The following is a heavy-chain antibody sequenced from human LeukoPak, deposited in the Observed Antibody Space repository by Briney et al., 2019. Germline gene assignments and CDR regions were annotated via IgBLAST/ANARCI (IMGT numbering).Heavy chain of an antibody. CDR3: ARRGSYYDSSGYYFSYYYYYYMDV. CDR1: GGSISSSSYY. Sequence: KTSETLSLTCTVSGGSISSSSYYWGWIRQPPGKGLEWIGSIYYSGSTNYNPSLKSRVTISVDTSKNQFSLKLSSVTAADTAVYYCARRGSYYDSSGYYFSYYYYYYMDVWGKGTTVTISS. D-gene: IGHD3-22*01. V-gene: IGHV4-39*07. J-gene: IGHJ6*03. CDR2: IYYSGST.